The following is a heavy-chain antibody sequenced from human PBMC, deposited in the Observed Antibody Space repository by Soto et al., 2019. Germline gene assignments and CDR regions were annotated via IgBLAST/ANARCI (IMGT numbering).Heavy chain of an antibody. Sequence: TSETLSLTCAVYGGSFSGYYWSWIRQPPGKGLEWIGEINHSGSTNYNPSLKSRVTISVDTSKNQFSLKLSSVTAADTAVYYCARGVHYDFWSGYYIQGGTDSYYFDYWGQGTLVTVSS. CDR1: GGSFSGYY. D-gene: IGHD3-3*01. CDR3: ARGVHYDFWSGYYIQGGTDSYYFDY. CDR2: INHSGST. J-gene: IGHJ4*02. V-gene: IGHV4-34*01.